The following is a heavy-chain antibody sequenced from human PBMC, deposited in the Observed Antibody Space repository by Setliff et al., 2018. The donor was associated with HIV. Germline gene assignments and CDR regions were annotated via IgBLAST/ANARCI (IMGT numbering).Heavy chain of an antibody. CDR1: GGTFSSYA. V-gene: IGHV1-69*13. CDR3: ARTWYSGALYYYYYYMDV. CDR2: TIPIFGTA. D-gene: IGHD1-26*01. J-gene: IGHJ6*03. Sequence: SVKVSCKASGGTFSSYAISWVRQAPGQGLEWMGGTIPIFGTANYAQKFQGRVTITADESTSTAYMELSSLRSEDTAVYYCARTWYSGALYYYYYYMDVWGKGTTVTVSS.